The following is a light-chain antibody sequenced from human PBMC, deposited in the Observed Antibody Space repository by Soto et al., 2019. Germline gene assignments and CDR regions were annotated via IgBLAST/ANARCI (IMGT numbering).Light chain of an antibody. CDR1: QSIRTS. Sequence: EVVLTQSPATLSLSPGERATLSCRASQSIRTSLAWYQQKPGQAPRLVIFDASNRATGVPDRFSGSGSGTDFTLSVTRLEPEDFAVYYCHQYAVSPLTFGGGTTVEIK. CDR2: DAS. J-gene: IGKJ4*01. CDR3: HQYAVSPLT. V-gene: IGKV3-20*01.